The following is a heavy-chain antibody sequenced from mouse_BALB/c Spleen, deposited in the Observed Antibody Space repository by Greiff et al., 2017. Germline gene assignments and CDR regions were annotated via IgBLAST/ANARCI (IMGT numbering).Heavy chain of an antibody. J-gene: IGHJ2*01. V-gene: IGHV6-6*02. CDR3: TRRGYGSSYYFDY. CDR1: GFTFSNYW. Sequence: EVKLMESGGGLVQPGGSMKLSCVASGFTFSNYWMNWVRQSPEKGLEWVAEIRLKSNNYATHYAESVKGRFTISRDDSKSSVYLQMNNLRAEDTGIYYCTRRGYGSSYYFDYWGQGTTLTVSS. CDR2: IRLKSNNYAT. D-gene: IGHD1-1*01.